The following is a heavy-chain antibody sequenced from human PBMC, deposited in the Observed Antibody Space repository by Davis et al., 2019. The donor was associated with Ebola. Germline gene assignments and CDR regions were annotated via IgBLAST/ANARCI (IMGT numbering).Heavy chain of an antibody. D-gene: IGHD3-3*01. CDR2: VSHSERER. Sequence: PGGSLRLSCAASGFTSRNYAMHWVRQAPGKGLEWVAVVSHSERERFYADSVKGRFTISRDNSENTLYLQMSSLTVDDTAVYYCMRAVFHEVLDYWGQGTPVTVSS. J-gene: IGHJ4*02. V-gene: IGHV3-30*04. CDR1: GFTSRNYA. CDR3: MRAVFHEVLDY.